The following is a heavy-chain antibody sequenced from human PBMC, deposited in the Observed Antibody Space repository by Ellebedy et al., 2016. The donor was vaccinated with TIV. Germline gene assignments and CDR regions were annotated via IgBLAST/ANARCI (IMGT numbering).Heavy chain of an antibody. J-gene: IGHJ4*02. CDR1: GGTFSSYA. CDR3: ARDIAVAGAFDY. D-gene: IGHD6-19*01. Sequence: AASVKVSCKASGGTFSSYAISWVRQAPGQGLEWMGGIIPIFGTANYAQKFQGRVTITADESTSTAYMELSSLRSEDTAVYYCARDIAVAGAFDYWGQGTLVTVSS. CDR2: IIPIFGTA. V-gene: IGHV1-69*13.